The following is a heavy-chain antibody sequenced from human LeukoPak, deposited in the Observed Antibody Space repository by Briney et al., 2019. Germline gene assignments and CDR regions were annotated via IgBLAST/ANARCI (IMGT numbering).Heavy chain of an antibody. CDR1: GYTFTGYY. J-gene: IGHJ4*02. V-gene: IGHV1-2*02. Sequence: ASVKVSCKACGYTFTGYYMHWVRQAPGQGLEWMGWINPNSGGTYYAQNFHDRITMTRDTSISTAYMELSRLRSDDTAIYYCARANALYCSSTSCLFDYWGQGTLVTVSS. CDR2: INPNSGGT. CDR3: ARANALYCSSTSCLFDY. D-gene: IGHD2-2*01.